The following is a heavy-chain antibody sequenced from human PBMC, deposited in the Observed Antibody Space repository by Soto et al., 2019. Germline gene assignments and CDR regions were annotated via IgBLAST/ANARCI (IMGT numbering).Heavy chain of an antibody. V-gene: IGHV3-33*01. D-gene: IGHD2-21*01. Sequence: QVHLVESGGGVAQPGRTLRLSCAASGSIFTGHGMHWVRQAPGKGLEWVADIWFDGSNKYYADSVKGRFNISRDNSRNMLFLQRNSRRIEDTAVYYCARDVIGGTTSRGYLGYWGEGTLVTVSS. CDR3: ARDVIGGTTSRGYLGY. CDR1: GSIFTGHG. CDR2: IWFDGSNK. J-gene: IGHJ4*02.